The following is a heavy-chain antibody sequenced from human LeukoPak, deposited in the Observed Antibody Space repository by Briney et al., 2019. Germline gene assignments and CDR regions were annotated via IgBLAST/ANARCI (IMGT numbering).Heavy chain of an antibody. J-gene: IGHJ4*02. CDR3: ARAGWDDNVWGSYPSGY. V-gene: IGHV1-18*01. D-gene: IGHD3-16*02. CDR1: GGTFSSYA. CDR2: ISGYNGKT. Sequence: ASVKVSCKASGGTFSSYAISWVRQAPGQGLEWMGWISGYNGKTNYAQKVQGRVTMTTDTSTSTAYMELRSLRSDDTAVYYCARAGWDDNVWGSYPSGYWGQGTLVTVSS.